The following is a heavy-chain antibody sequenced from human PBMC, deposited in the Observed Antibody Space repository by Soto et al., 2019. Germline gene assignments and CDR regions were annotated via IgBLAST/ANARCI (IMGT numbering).Heavy chain of an antibody. Sequence: QVQLQESGPGLVKPSQTLSLTCTVSGGSISSGGYYWSWIRQHPGKGLEWIGYIYYSGSTYYNPSLKSRVTISVDTSKNQFSLKLSSVTAADTAVYYCARDIGELELGIGAFDIWGQGTMVTVSS. CDR1: GGSISSGGYY. V-gene: IGHV4-31*03. CDR2: IYYSGST. CDR3: ARDIGELELGIGAFDI. D-gene: IGHD1-7*01. J-gene: IGHJ3*02.